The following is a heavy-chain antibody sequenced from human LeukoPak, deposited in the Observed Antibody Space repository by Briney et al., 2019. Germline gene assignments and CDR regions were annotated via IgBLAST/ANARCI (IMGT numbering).Heavy chain of an antibody. D-gene: IGHD3-3*01. J-gene: IGHJ4*02. CDR1: GYTFTGYY. Sequence: GASVKVSCKASGYTFTGYYMHWVRQAPGQGLEWMGWINPNSGGTNYAQKFQGRVTMTRDTSISTAYMELSRLRSDDTAVYYCARAPAFDFWSGPPFDYWGQGTLVTVSS. CDR2: INPNSGGT. V-gene: IGHV1-2*02. CDR3: ARAPAFDFWSGPPFDY.